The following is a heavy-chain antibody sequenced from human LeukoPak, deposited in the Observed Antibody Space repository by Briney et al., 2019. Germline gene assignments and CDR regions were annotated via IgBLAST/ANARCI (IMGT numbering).Heavy chain of an antibody. CDR1: GYTFSSHA. D-gene: IGHD6-19*01. V-gene: IGHV7-4-1*02. Sequence: ASAKVSCKASGYTFSSHAMNWVRQAPGQGLEWMGWINTNTGNLTYAQGFTGRFVFSLDTSISTTYLQISSLEAEDTAVYYCARDNGGSRWSFDYWGQGTLVTVSS. J-gene: IGHJ4*02. CDR3: ARDNGGSRWSFDY. CDR2: INTNTGNL.